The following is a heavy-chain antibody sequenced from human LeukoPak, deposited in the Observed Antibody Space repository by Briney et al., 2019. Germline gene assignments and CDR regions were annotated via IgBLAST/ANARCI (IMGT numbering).Heavy chain of an antibody. J-gene: IGHJ4*02. Sequence: ASVTVSCKASGYTFTGYYMHWVRQAPGQGLKWMGWINPNSGGTNYAQKFQGRVTMTRDTSISTAYMELSRLRSDDTAVYYCARTYDSSGYYNWGQGTLVTVSS. D-gene: IGHD3-22*01. CDR3: ARTYDSSGYYN. CDR2: INPNSGGT. CDR1: GYTFTGYY. V-gene: IGHV1-2*02.